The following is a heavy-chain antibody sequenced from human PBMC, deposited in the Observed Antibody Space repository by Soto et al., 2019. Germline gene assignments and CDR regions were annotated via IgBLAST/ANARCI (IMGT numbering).Heavy chain of an antibody. J-gene: IGHJ1*01. D-gene: IGHD3-22*01. Sequence: GGSLRLSCAASGFTFSSYAMSWVRQAPGKGLEWVSAISGSGGSTYYADSVKGRFTISRDNSKNTLYLQMNSLRAEDTAVYYCANRHAYYDSSGYYYVLAEYFQHWGQGTLVTV. CDR1: GFTFSSYA. V-gene: IGHV3-23*01. CDR3: ANRHAYYDSSGYYYVLAEYFQH. CDR2: ISGSGGST.